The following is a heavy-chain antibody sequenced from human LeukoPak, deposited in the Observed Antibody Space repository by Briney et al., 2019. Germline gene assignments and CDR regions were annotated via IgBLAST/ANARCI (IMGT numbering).Heavy chain of an antibody. CDR3: ARRIYYDNSGYYY. V-gene: IGHV3-48*04. J-gene: IGHJ4*02. Sequence: GGSLRLSCAASGFTFSSYSMNWVRQAPGKGLEWVSYISSSSSTIYYADSVKGRFTISRDNAKNSLYLQMNSLRAEDTAVYYCARRIYYDNSGYYYWGQGTPVTVSS. CDR1: GFTFSSYS. D-gene: IGHD3-22*01. CDR2: ISSSSSTI.